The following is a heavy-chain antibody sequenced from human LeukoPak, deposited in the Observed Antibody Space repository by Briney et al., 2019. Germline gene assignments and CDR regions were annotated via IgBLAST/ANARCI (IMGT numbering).Heavy chain of an antibody. CDR3: AKGKGNCTSTSCYPYFYYGMDV. CDR2: INWNGGST. D-gene: IGHD2-2*01. Sequence: GGSLRLSCAASGFTFDDYGMRWVRQAPGKGLEWVSGINWNGGSTGYADSVKGRFTISRDNAKNSLYLQMNSLRAEDTALYHCAKGKGNCTSTSCYPYFYYGMDVWGHGTSVTVSS. CDR1: GFTFDDYG. V-gene: IGHV3-20*01. J-gene: IGHJ6*02.